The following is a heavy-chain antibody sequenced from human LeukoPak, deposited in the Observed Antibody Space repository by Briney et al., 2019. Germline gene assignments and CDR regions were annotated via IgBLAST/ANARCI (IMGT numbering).Heavy chain of an antibody. CDR1: GGSISSGGYY. V-gene: IGHV4-31*03. J-gene: IGHJ3*02. CDR3: ARAKVTMIVVVTDAFDI. CDR2: IYYSGST. Sequence: SQTLSLTCTVSGGSISSGGYYWSWIRQHPGKGLEWIGYIYYSGSTYYNPSLKSRVTISVDTSKNQFSLKLGSVTAADTAVYYCARAKVTMIVVVTDAFDIWGQGTMVTVSS. D-gene: IGHD3-22*01.